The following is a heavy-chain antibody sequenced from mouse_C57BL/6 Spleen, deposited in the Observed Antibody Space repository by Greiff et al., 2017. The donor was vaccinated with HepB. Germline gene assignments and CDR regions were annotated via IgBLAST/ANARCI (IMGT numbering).Heavy chain of an antibody. J-gene: IGHJ4*01. CDR1: GYTFTSYW. CDR2: IHPNSGST. Sequence: VQLQQPGAELVKPGASVKLSCKASGYTFTSYWMHWVKQRPGQGLEWIGMIHPNSGSTNYNEKFKSKATLTVDKSSSTAYMQLSSLTSEDSAVYYCARSGGDGYYAMDDWGQGTSVTVSS. V-gene: IGHV1-64*01. CDR3: ARSGGDGYYAMDD. D-gene: IGHD2-3*01.